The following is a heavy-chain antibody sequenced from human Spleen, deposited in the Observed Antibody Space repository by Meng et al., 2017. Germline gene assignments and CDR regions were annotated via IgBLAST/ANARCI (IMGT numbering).Heavy chain of an antibody. Sequence: GGSLRLSCAASGFTFRSYWMHWVRQAPGKGLVWVSRIDSDGINTYYADSVKGRFTISRDNAKDTLYLQMNSLRAEDTAVYYCTREPSNPYWYFDTWGRGTLVTVSS. J-gene: IGHJ2*01. CDR1: GFTFRSYW. V-gene: IGHV3-74*01. CDR2: IDSDGINT. D-gene: IGHD1-14*01. CDR3: TREPSNPYWYFDT.